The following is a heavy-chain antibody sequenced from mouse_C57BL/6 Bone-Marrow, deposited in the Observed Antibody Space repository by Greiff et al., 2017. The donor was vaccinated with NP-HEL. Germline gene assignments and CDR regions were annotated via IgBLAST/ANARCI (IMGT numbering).Heavy chain of an antibody. J-gene: IGHJ3*01. Sequence: EVKLVESGEGLVKPGGSLKLSCAASGFTFSSYAMSWVRQTPEKRLEWVAYISSGGDYIYYADTVKGRFTISRDNARNTLYLQMSSLKSEDTAMYYCTRDRGYYGSSYGFAYWGQGTLVTVSA. CDR3: TRDRGYYGSSYGFAY. V-gene: IGHV5-9-1*02. D-gene: IGHD1-1*01. CDR1: GFTFSSYA. CDR2: ISSGGDYI.